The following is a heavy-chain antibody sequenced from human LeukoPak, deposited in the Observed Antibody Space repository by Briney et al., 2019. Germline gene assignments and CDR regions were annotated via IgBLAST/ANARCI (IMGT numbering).Heavy chain of an antibody. Sequence: GGSLRLSCAVTGFNLRTYWIHWVRHSPGRGREWVARIKGEGSRISYADSVRGRFTISRDNAKNTAYLQMNSLRAEDTALYYCARDPGYYYYGMDVWGQGTTVVVSS. J-gene: IGHJ6*02. V-gene: IGHV3-74*01. CDR1: GFNLRTYW. CDR3: ARDPGYYYYGMDV. CDR2: IKGEGSRI.